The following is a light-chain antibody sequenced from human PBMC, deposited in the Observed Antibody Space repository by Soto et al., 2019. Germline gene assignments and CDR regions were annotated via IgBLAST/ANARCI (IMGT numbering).Light chain of an antibody. CDR1: QSVTTN. V-gene: IGKV3-20*01. Sequence: EVVMTQSPATLSVSPGERATLSCRASQSVTTNMAWYQQKPGQAPRLLIYGASTKATGVPDRFGGSGSGTEFTLTISRLEPEDSAVYYCQQFGMSPFTFGGGTKVDIK. J-gene: IGKJ4*01. CDR3: QQFGMSPFT. CDR2: GAS.